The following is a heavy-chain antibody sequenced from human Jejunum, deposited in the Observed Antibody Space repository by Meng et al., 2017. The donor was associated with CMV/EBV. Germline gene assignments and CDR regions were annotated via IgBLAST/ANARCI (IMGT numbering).Heavy chain of an antibody. D-gene: IGHD3-10*01. Sequence: VQLVQSGAEVKKPGESLTISCQGSGYNFPTYYISWVRQMPGKGLEWMGIIYPGDSDIRYSPSFQGQVTISADNSISTAYLQWKSLKASDTAMYYCSRGERDLLGTYWGQGTLVTVSS. CDR1: GYNFPTYY. CDR2: IYPGDSDI. CDR3: SRGERDLLGTY. J-gene: IGHJ4*02. V-gene: IGHV5-51*03.